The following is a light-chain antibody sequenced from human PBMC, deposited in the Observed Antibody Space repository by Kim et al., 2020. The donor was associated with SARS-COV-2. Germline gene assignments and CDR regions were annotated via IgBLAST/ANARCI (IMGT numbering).Light chain of an antibody. V-gene: IGKV1-9*01. Sequence: AAVGDIVTITCRASQGIATHLAWYQQRPGRAPNLLIYAASTIQSGIPSRFTASGSGTEFALTISSLQPDDFATYYCHQLSSHPFTFGGGTKVDIK. CDR2: AAS. J-gene: IGKJ4*01. CDR3: HQLSSHPFT. CDR1: QGIATH.